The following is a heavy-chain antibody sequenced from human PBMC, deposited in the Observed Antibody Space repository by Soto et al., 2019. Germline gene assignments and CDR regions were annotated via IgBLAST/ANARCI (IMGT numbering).Heavy chain of an antibody. V-gene: IGHV3-74*01. CDR3: ACRVMGEVDY. D-gene: IGHD1-26*01. Sequence: EVQLVESGGGLVQPGGSLRLSCAASGFTFSSYWMHWVRQAPGKGLVWVSRINRDGSSTSYADSVKGRFTISRDNAKNTLYLQMNSLQAEDTAVYYCACRVMGEVDYWGQGTLVTVSS. CDR1: GFTFSSYW. CDR2: INRDGSST. J-gene: IGHJ4*01.